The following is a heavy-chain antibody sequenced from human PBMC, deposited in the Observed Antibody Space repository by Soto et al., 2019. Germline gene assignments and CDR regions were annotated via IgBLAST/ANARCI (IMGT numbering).Heavy chain of an antibody. CDR3: TTGTAAVAGTLYGMDV. D-gene: IGHD6-19*01. J-gene: IGHJ6*02. CDR2: IKSKTDGGTP. CDR1: GFTFSNAW. Sequence: EVQLVESGGGLVKPGGSLRLSCAASGFTFSNAWMNWVRQAPGKGLEWVGRIKSKTDGGTPDYAAPVKGRFTISRDDSKNTLYLQMNSLKTEDTAVYYCTTGTAAVAGTLYGMDVWGQGTTVTVSS. V-gene: IGHV3-15*07.